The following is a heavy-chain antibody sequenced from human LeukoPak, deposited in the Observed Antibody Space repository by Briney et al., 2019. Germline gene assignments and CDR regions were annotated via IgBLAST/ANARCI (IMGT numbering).Heavy chain of an antibody. CDR3: AKGAASRGYTYVAN. CDR2: VSGSGGST. D-gene: IGHD5-18*01. Sequence: GGSLRLSCSASELHAMTWVRQGPGKGLEWVSAVSGSGGSTYYADSVKGRFTISRDNYNNTLYLQMNSLRAEDTAVYYCAKGAASRGYTYVANWGQGTLVSVSS. J-gene: IGHJ4*02. V-gene: IGHV3-23*01. CDR1: ELHA.